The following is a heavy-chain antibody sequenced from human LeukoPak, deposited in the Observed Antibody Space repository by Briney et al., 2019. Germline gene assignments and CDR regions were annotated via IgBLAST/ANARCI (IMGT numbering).Heavy chain of an antibody. V-gene: IGHV4-59*01. CDR1: GGSISSYY. J-gene: IGHJ5*01. D-gene: IGHD3-10*01. CDR2: IYYSGST. Sequence: SETLSLTCTVSGGSISSYYWSWIRQPPGKGLEWIGYIYYSGSTNYNPSLKSRVTISVDTSKNQFSLKLSSVTAADTAVYYCARRQDYYGSGGYYNWFDPWGQGTLVNVSS. CDR3: ARRQDYYGSGGYYNWFDP.